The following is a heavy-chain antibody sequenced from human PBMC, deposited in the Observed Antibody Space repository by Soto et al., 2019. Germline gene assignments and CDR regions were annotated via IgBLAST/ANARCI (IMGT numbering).Heavy chain of an antibody. D-gene: IGHD6-19*01. CDR1: GGTFSSYA. Sequence: VKVSCKASGGTFSSYAISWVRQAPGQGLEWMGGIIPIFGTANYAQKFQGRVTITADKSTSTAYMELSSLRSEDTAVYYCASLSRAVAGTAYFDYWGQGTLVTVSS. V-gene: IGHV1-69*06. CDR3: ASLSRAVAGTAYFDY. J-gene: IGHJ4*02. CDR2: IIPIFGTA.